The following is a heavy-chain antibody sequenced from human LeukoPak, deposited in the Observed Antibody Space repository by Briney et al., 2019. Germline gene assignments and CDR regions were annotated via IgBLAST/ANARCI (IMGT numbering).Heavy chain of an antibody. V-gene: IGHV4-38-2*02. Sequence: SETLSLTCTVSGYSISSGYYWGWIRQPPGKGLEWIGSIYHSGSTYYNPSLKSRVTISVDTSKNQFSLKLSSVTAADTAVYYCARGPYGSGSYQSVVFDYWGQGTLVTVSS. CDR2: IYHSGST. CDR3: ARGPYGSGSYQSVVFDY. D-gene: IGHD3-10*01. J-gene: IGHJ4*02. CDR1: GYSISSGYY.